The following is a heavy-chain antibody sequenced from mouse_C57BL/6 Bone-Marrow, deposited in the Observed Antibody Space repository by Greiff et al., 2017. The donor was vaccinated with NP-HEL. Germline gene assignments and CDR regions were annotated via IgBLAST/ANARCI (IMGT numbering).Heavy chain of an antibody. D-gene: IGHD1-1*01. Sequence: VQLQQSGPELVKPGASVKISCKASGYSFTSYYIHWVKQRPGQGLEWIGWIYPGSGNTKYNEKFKGKATLTADTSSSTAYMQLSSLTSEDSAVYYCARGTTVVARYFDVWGTGTTVTVSS. CDR2: IYPGSGNT. CDR1: GYSFTSYY. J-gene: IGHJ1*03. V-gene: IGHV1-66*01. CDR3: ARGTTVVARYFDV.